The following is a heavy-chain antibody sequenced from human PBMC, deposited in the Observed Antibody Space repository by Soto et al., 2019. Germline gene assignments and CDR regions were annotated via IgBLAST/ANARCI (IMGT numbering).Heavy chain of an antibody. CDR3: TRGPRPSSSGTGAY. Sequence: GGSLRLSCAASGFTFSGYGMHWVRQAPGKGLEWVAVISYYGTNEYYEDSVKGRFTISRDNDKNTLYLQLDSLRVEDTAMYYCTRGPRPSSSGTGAYWGPGTQVTVSS. CDR2: ISYYGTNE. J-gene: IGHJ4*02. CDR1: GFTFSGYG. D-gene: IGHD1-26*01. V-gene: IGHV3-30*03.